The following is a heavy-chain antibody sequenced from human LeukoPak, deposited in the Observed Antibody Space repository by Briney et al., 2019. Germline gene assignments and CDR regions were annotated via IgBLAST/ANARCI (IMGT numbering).Heavy chain of an antibody. CDR3: ARDGRTVTTVFYMDV. CDR1: GLTFSSYS. Sequence: GGSLRLSCAASGLTFSSYSMNWVRQAPGKGLEWVSYISSSSNTIYYADSVKGRFTISRDNAKNSLYLQMNSLRAEDTAVYYCARDGRTVTTVFYMDVWGKGTTVTVSS. V-gene: IGHV3-48*04. CDR2: ISSSSNTI. J-gene: IGHJ6*03. D-gene: IGHD4-11*01.